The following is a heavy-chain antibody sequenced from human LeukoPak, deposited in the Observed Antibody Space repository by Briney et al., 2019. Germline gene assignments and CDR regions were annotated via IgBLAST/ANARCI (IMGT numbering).Heavy chain of an antibody. CDR3: AREGRYCSGGSCYSDY. V-gene: IGHV1-69*05. J-gene: IGHJ4*02. Sequence: SVKVSCKATGGTFSSYAISWVRQAPGQGLEWMGRIIPIFGTANYAQKFQGRVTITTDESTGTAYMELSSLRSEDTAVYYCAREGRYCSGGSCYSDYWGQGTLVTVSS. D-gene: IGHD2-15*01. CDR1: GGTFSSYA. CDR2: IIPIFGTA.